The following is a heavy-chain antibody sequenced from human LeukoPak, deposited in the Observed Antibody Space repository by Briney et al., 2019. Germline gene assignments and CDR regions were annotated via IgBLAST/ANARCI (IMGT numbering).Heavy chain of an antibody. J-gene: IGHJ6*03. CDR3: ARHSSYYDILTGYYHYYYYMDV. V-gene: IGHV4-39*01. CDR1: GGSISSSSYY. D-gene: IGHD3-9*01. Sequence: SETLSLTCTVSGGSISSSSYYGGWIRQPPGKGLEWIGSIYYSGSTYYNPSLKSRVTISVDTSKNQFSLKLSSVTAADTAVYYCARHSSYYDILTGYYHYYYYMDVWGKGTTVTISS. CDR2: IYYSGST.